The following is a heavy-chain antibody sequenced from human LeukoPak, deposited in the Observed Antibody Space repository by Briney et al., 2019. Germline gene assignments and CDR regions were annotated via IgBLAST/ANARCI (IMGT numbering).Heavy chain of an antibody. D-gene: IGHD3-3*01. V-gene: IGHV4-4*07. CDR1: GGSIGTYY. CDR2: IYAGGSI. Sequence: TSETLSLTCIVSGGSIGTYYWSWIRQPAGKGLEWIGRIYAGGSINYNPSIKSRLSMSVDTSKNQFSLKLSSVTAADTAVYYCAREEISYYYYYMDVWGKGTTVIVSS. J-gene: IGHJ6*03. CDR3: AREEISYYYYYMDV.